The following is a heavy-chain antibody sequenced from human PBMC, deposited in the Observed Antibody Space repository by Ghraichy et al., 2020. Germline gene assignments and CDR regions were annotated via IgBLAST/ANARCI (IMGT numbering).Heavy chain of an antibody. CDR2: ISSSSSGI. CDR1: GFMFNIYS. Sequence: GGSLRLSCAASGFMFNIYSMNWVRQAPGKGLEWVSYISSSSSGIYYADSVKGRFTMSRDNAKNSLYLQMNSLRDEDTAVYYCARESDHLIDYWCQGTLVTVSS. CDR3: ARESDHLIDY. D-gene: IGHD2-21*02. J-gene: IGHJ4*02. V-gene: IGHV3-48*02.